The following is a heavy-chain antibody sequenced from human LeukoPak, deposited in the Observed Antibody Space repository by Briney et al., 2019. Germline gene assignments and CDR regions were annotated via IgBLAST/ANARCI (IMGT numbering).Heavy chain of an antibody. D-gene: IGHD3-22*01. CDR3: ARGLYYYDGSGFPR. Sequence: PGGSLRLSCAASGFTFSNYAMHWVRQAPGKGLEYVSAISSSGGSTYYANSVKGRFTISRDNSKNTLYLQMGSLRTEDMGVYYCARGLYYYDGSGFPRWGQGTLVTVTS. CDR2: ISSSGGST. J-gene: IGHJ4*02. V-gene: IGHV3-64*01. CDR1: GFTFSNYA.